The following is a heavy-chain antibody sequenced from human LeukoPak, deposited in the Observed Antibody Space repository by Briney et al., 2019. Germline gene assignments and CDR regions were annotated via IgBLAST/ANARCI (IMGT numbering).Heavy chain of an antibody. D-gene: IGHD3-22*01. V-gene: IGHV5-51*01. CDR3: ATGYYDISGYYYFDY. CDR1: GYSYINYW. J-gene: IGHJ4*02. CDR2: INPGDSDT. Sequence: GESLQIYFRGSGYSYINYWIGWVRQLPGKGLEWMGIINPGDSDTRYSPSFQGQVTISADKSISTAYLQWSSLKASDTAMYYFATGYYDISGYYYFDYWGQGTLVTVSS.